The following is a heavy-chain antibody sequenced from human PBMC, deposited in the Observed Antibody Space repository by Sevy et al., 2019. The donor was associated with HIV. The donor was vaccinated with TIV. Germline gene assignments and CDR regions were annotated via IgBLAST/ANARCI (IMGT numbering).Heavy chain of an antibody. CDR1: GFTFSSFS. J-gene: IGHJ3*02. Sequence: GGSLRLSCAASGFTFSSFSMNWVRQAPGKTLEWISYISSSGSSIYYADSVKGRFSISRDNAKRSLYLQMNSLRDEDTAVYYCARSSSPYCGGDCLDAFNIWGQGTMVTVSS. V-gene: IGHV3-48*02. CDR3: ARSSSPYCGGDCLDAFNI. CDR2: ISSSGSSI. D-gene: IGHD2-21*02.